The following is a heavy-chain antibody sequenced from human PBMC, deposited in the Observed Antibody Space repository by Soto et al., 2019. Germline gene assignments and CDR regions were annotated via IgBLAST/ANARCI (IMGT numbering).Heavy chain of an antibody. CDR3: AGDSLGALGDYYYGMDV. J-gene: IGHJ6*02. Sequence: PSETLSLTCTVSGGSISRGGYYWSWIRQHPGKGLEWIGYIYYSGSTYYNPSLKSRVTISVDTSKNQFSLKLSSVTAADTAVYYCAGDSLGALGDYYYGMDVWGQGTTVTVSS. CDR1: GGSISRGGYY. CDR2: IYYSGST. D-gene: IGHD3-10*01. V-gene: IGHV4-31*03.